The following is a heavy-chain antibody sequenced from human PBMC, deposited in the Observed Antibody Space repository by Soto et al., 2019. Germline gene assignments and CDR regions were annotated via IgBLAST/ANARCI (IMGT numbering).Heavy chain of an antibody. CDR3: ARGSHYDFSSGYADSFDV. V-gene: IGHV4-34*01. J-gene: IGHJ3*01. Sequence: SETLSLTCAVYGGSFSGYYWSWFRQPSGNGLEWIGEINHSGNINYNPSLKSRVTVSVDTSKNQFSLKLFSMTAADTAVYYCARGSHYDFSSGYADSFDVWGQGTMVT. D-gene: IGHD3-3*01. CDR1: GGSFSGYY. CDR2: INHSGNI.